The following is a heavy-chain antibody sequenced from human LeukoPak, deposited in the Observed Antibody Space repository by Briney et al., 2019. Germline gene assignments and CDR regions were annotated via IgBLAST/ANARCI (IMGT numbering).Heavy chain of an antibody. D-gene: IGHD6-13*01. V-gene: IGHV4-34*01. Sequence: KSSETLSLTCAVYGGSFSGYYWSWIRQPPGKGLEWIGEINHSGSTNYNPSLKSRVTMSVDTSKNQFSLKLSSVTAADTAVYYCARDTDPQLARRYFDYWGQGTLVTVSS. CDR2: INHSGST. CDR3: ARDTDPQLARRYFDY. J-gene: IGHJ4*02. CDR1: GGSFSGYY.